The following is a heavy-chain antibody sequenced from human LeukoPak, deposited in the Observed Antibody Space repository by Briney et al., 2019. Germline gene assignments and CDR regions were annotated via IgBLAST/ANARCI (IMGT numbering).Heavy chain of an antibody. V-gene: IGHV3-21*01. Sequence: PGGSLRLSCAASGFTFSRHSMSWVRQAPGKGLEWVSSISSSSIYIYYADSVKGRFTISRDNAKNSLYLQMNNLRAEDTAVYYCARGGDNYGYIFDYWGQGTLVTVSS. CDR2: ISSSSIYI. CDR3: ARGGDNYGYIFDY. CDR1: GFTFSRHS. J-gene: IGHJ4*02. D-gene: IGHD5-18*01.